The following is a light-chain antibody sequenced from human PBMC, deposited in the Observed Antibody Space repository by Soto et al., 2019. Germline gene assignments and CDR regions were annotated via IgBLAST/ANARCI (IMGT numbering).Light chain of an antibody. CDR1: SSDVGGYNY. V-gene: IGLV2-14*01. Sequence: QSVLTQPASVSGSPGQSITISCTGTSSDVGGYNYVSWYQQHPGKAPKLMIYDVSNRPSGASNRFSGSKSGNTASLTISGLQAEDEADYYCSSYTSSSTLYYVFGTGTKVTVL. CDR3: SSYTSSSTLYYV. J-gene: IGLJ1*01. CDR2: DVS.